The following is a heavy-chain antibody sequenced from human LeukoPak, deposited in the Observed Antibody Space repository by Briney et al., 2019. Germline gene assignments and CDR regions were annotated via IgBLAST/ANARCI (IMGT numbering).Heavy chain of an antibody. CDR2: ISYDGSNK. CDR1: GFTFSSYA. V-gene: IGHV3-30-3*01. Sequence: GGSLRLSCAASGFTFSSYAMHWVRQAPGKGLEWVAVISYDGSNKYYADSVKGRFTISRDNSKNTLYLQMNSLRAEDTAVYYCARTANWEVVSAFDIWGQGTMVTVSS. D-gene: IGHD7-27*01. CDR3: ARTANWEVVSAFDI. J-gene: IGHJ3*02.